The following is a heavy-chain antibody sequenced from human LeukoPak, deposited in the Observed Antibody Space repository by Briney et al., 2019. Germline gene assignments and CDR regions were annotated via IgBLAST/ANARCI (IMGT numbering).Heavy chain of an antibody. D-gene: IGHD2-15*01. CDR3: AREVGICSGGSCYFRFDF. CDR2: IKQDGSEE. J-gene: IGHJ4*02. CDR1: GFTFSSYG. Sequence: PGGSLRLSCAASGFTFSSYGMNWVRQAPGKGLEWVANIKQDGSEEYYVDSVKGRFTIPRDNAKNSLYLQMDSLRAEDTAVYYCAREVGICSGGSCYFRFDFWGQGTLVTVSS. V-gene: IGHV3-7*01.